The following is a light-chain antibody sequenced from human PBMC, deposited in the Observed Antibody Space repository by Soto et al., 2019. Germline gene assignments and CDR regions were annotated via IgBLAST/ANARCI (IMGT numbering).Light chain of an antibody. CDR1: QSVSGGF. CDR2: DAS. Sequence: EIVLTQSPATLSLSPGERATLSCRASQSVSGGFLAWYQQKPGLAPRLLIYDASNRATGIPARFSGSGSGTDFTLTINSLEPEDSAVYYCQQRSNWPSITFGQGTRLEIK. CDR3: QQRSNWPSIT. V-gene: IGKV3-11*01. J-gene: IGKJ5*01.